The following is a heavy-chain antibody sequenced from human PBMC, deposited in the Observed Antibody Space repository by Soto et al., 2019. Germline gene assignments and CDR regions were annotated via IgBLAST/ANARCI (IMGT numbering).Heavy chain of an antibody. CDR2: ISTSTFYK. J-gene: IGHJ6*02. Sequence: GGSLRLSCAASGFTFTSYSMNRVRQAPGKGLEWVSSISTSTFYKYYADSVRGRFTISRDNAKKSLSLQMNSLRAEDTAVYYCARVSNVNYGDYVNYGMDVWGQGTTVTVSS. V-gene: IGHV3-21*01. D-gene: IGHD4-17*01. CDR1: GFTFTSYS. CDR3: ARVSNVNYGDYVNYGMDV.